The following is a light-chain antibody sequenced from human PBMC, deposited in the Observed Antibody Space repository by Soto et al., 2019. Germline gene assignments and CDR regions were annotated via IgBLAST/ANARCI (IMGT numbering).Light chain of an antibody. J-gene: IGKJ2*01. CDR3: LQYDRYPYT. Sequence: DIQMTQSPSSLSASVGDSVTITCRASHDINNYLAWFQQKPGKAPKSLIYAASNLQSGVPSKFSGSGSETDFTLTISSLQPDDSATYYCLQYDRYPYTFGQGTKLEIK. CDR2: AAS. CDR1: HDINNY. V-gene: IGKV1-16*02.